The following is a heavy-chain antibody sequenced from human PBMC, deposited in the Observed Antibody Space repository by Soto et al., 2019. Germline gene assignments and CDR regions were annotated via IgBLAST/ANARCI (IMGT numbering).Heavy chain of an antibody. V-gene: IGHV4-31*03. CDR2: ISYSGST. D-gene: IGHD3-16*01. Sequence: QVQLQESGPGLVKPSQALSLTCTVSGGSISSGRYYWSWIRQHPEKGLEWIGYISYSGSTYYNPSLKSRVTISADTSENQFSLRLSSLTAADTAVYYCARVRGLGLFDYWGQGTLVTVSS. J-gene: IGHJ4*02. CDR1: GGSISSGRYY. CDR3: ARVRGLGLFDY.